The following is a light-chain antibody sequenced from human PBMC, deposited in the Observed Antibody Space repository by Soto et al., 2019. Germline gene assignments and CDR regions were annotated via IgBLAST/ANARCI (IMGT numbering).Light chain of an antibody. J-gene: IGLJ2*01. CDR2: EVT. Sequence: QSALTQPASVSGSPGQSITISCTGTSSDVSGYDYVSWYQQHPGKAPKLMIYEVTNRPSGVSNRFSDSKSGNTASLTISGLQAEDEADYYCSSYTSSSTLEVVFGGGTKLTVL. CDR3: SSYTSSSTLEVV. V-gene: IGLV2-14*01. CDR1: SSDVSGYDY.